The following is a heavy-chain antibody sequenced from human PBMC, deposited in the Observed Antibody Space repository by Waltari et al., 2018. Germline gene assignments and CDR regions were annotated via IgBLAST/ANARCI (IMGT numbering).Heavy chain of an antibody. CDR1: GFTFSNHA. CDR2: ISGPGGST. D-gene: IGHD5-18*01. V-gene: IGHV3-23*01. J-gene: IGHJ6*02. CDR3: AKPAIVGNTAHFYGFDV. Sequence: EVQLLESGGGLVQPGGSLRLSCAASGFTFSNHAMTWVRQAPGKGLEWVSSISGPGGSTYYADSVEGRFTISRDNSHNTVYLQMNSLGVGDSALYFCAKPAIVGNTAHFYGFDVWGQGTTVTVSS.